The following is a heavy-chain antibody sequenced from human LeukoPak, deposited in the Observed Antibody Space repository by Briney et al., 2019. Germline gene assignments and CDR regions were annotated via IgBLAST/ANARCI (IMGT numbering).Heavy chain of an antibody. D-gene: IGHD1-26*01. Sequence: GESLKISCKTSGYDFTNYWIGWVRQMPGKGLGWMGIIYPGDSDTRYGPSFQGQVTISADKSINTAYLQWNSLKASDTAMFYCARRNVGATSSFDYWGQGTLVTVSS. J-gene: IGHJ4*02. CDR1: GYDFTNYW. CDR2: IYPGDSDT. CDR3: ARRNVGATSSFDY. V-gene: IGHV5-51*01.